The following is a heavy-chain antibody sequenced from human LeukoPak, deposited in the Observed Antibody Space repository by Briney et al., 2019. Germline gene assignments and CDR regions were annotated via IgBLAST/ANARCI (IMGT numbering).Heavy chain of an antibody. D-gene: IGHD4-11*01. Sequence: ETLSLTCSVSGYSIRSCYQLGWIRDAPGHGVEWIGSSNYSGRTYDNPSLKSRVTISIDTSKNQIFLKLRSTAAADTAHYYFARAEINDYTRYWGQGILVTVSS. CDR2: SNYSGRT. J-gene: IGHJ4*02. CDR3: ARAEINDYTRY. V-gene: IGHV4-38-2*01. CDR1: GYSIRSCYQ.